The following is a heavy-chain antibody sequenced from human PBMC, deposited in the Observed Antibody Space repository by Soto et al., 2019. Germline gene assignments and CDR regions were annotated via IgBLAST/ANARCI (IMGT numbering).Heavy chain of an antibody. D-gene: IGHD3-10*01. CDR2: ISSSSSTI. CDR3: ARANYYGSPGDFDY. CDR1: VFTFSSYS. J-gene: IGHJ4*02. Sequence: PGGSLRLSCASSVFTFSSYSMNWVRQAPGKGLEWVSYISSSSSTIDYADSVKGRFTISRDNAKNSLYLQMNSLRAEDTAVYYCARANYYGSPGDFDYWGQGTLVTVSS. V-gene: IGHV3-48*01.